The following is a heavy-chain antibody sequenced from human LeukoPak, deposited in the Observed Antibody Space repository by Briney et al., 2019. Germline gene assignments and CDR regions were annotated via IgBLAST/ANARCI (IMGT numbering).Heavy chain of an antibody. CDR2: IKQDGSEK. V-gene: IGHV3-7*01. Sequence: GSLRLSCAASGFTFSSYWMSWVRQAPGKELEWVANIKQDGSEKYYVDSVKGRFTISRDNAKNSLYLQMNSLRAEDTAVYYCAREASTYYYGSGRFDYWGQGTLVTVSS. D-gene: IGHD3-10*01. J-gene: IGHJ4*02. CDR1: GFTFSSYW. CDR3: AREASTYYYGSGRFDY.